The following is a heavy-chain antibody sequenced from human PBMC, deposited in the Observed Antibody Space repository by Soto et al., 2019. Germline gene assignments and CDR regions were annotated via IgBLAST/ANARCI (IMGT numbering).Heavy chain of an antibody. J-gene: IGHJ3*02. CDR3: ASLGGRGWYDAFDI. D-gene: IGHD6-19*01. CDR2: IYYSGST. CDR1: GGSISDSY. V-gene: IGHV4-59*01. Sequence: QVQLQESRPGLVKPSETLSLTCTVSGGSISDSYWSWIRQPPGKGLEWIGYIYYSGSTNYNPSIMTRVTMSVDTSKNQFSLRLSSVAAADTAVYYCASLGGRGWYDAFDIWGQGKMVTVSS.